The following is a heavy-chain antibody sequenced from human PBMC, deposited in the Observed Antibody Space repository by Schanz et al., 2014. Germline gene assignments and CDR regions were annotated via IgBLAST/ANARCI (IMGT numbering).Heavy chain of an antibody. CDR2: IDTAGSYT. D-gene: IGHD4-17*01. J-gene: IGHJ4*02. V-gene: IGHV3-74*01. CDR1: GFTYSSYW. Sequence: EVQLVESGGGLVQPGGSLRLSCAASGFTYSSYWMHWVRQAPGKGLVWVSTIDTAGSYTSYVDSVKGRFTISRDNSKKTLYLQMNSLRAEDTAVHFCAKAPYADYGYFHYWGQGTLVPVSS. CDR3: AKAPYADYGYFHY.